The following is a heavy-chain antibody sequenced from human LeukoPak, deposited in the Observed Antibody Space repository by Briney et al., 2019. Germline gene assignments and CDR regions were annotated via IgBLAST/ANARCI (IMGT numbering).Heavy chain of an antibody. CDR1: GFTVSNNY. V-gene: IGHV3-53*01. Sequence: PGGSLRLSCAASGFTVSNNYMSWVRQAPGKGLEWVSVIYSGGSTYYADSVKGRFTISRDNSKNTLYLQMNSLRAEDTAVYYCARGQMATIIDYWGQGTLVTVSS. J-gene: IGHJ4*02. D-gene: IGHD5-24*01. CDR3: ARGQMATIIDY. CDR2: IYSGGST.